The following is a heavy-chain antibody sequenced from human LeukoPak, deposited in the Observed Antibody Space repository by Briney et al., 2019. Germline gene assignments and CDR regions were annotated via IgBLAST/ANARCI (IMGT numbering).Heavy chain of an antibody. CDR2: INAGNGNT. V-gene: IGHV1-3*01. CDR1: GYTFTSYA. J-gene: IGHJ5*02. CDR3: ARVFPEDYATGFDP. D-gene: IGHD4-17*01. Sequence: ASVKVSCTASGYTFTSYAMHWVRQAPGQRREWMGGINAGNGNTKYSQKFQGRVTLTRGTSASTHYMELSSMRSQGTVVYYCARVFPEDYATGFDPWGQGTLVTVSS.